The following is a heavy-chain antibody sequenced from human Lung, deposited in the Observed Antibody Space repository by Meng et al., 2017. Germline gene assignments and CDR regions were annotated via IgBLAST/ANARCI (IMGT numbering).Heavy chain of an antibody. CDR2: ISSSSSYI. CDR3: ARGGGYSYGGYYYYGMDV. CDR1: GFTFSSYS. J-gene: IGHJ6*02. D-gene: IGHD5-18*01. V-gene: IGHV3-21*01. Sequence: GESLKISCAASGFTFSSYSMNWVRQAPGKELEWVSSISSSSSYIYYADSVKGRFTISRDNAKNSLYLQMNSLRAEDTAVYYCARGGGYSYGGYYYYGMDVWGQGTTVTVSS.